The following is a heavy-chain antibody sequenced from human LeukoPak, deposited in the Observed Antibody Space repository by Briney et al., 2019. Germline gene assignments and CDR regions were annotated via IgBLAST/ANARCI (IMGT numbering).Heavy chain of an antibody. CDR3: AKEGSGWYLPGWFDP. Sequence: RLSCAASGFTFSSYAMSWVRQAPGKGLEWVSAISGSGGSTYYADSVKGRFTISRDNSKNTLYLQMNSLRAEDTAVYYCAKEGSGWYLPGWFDPWGQGTLVTVSS. CDR2: ISGSGGST. V-gene: IGHV3-23*01. D-gene: IGHD6-19*01. CDR1: GFTFSSYA. J-gene: IGHJ5*02.